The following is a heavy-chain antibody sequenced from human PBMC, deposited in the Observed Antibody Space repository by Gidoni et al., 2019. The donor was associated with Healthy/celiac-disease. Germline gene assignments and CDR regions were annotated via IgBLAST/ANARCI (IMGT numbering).Heavy chain of an antibody. V-gene: IGHV3-30-3*01. CDR3: ASDWGPFDY. D-gene: IGHD7-27*01. J-gene: IGHJ4*02. CDR1: GFTFSSYA. Sequence: QVQLVESGGGVVQPGRSLRLSCAASGFTFSSYAMHWVRQAPGKGLEWVAVISYDGSNKSYADSVKGRFTISRDNSKNTLYLQMNSLRAEDTAVYYCASDWGPFDYWGQGTLVTVSS. CDR2: ISYDGSNK.